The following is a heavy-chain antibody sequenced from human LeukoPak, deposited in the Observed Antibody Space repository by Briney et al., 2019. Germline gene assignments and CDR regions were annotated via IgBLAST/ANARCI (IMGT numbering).Heavy chain of an antibody. CDR2: INPNTGDA. Sequence: ASVKVSCKASGYTFTDYYMHWVRQAPGQGLEWMGWINPNTGDAHYAQKFQGRVTMTRDTSISTAYMEVYRLTSDDTAMFYCARSQRPGYSSSWYLGAGFDIWGQGTMVTVSS. J-gene: IGHJ3*02. D-gene: IGHD6-13*01. V-gene: IGHV1-2*02. CDR1: GYTFTDYY. CDR3: ARSQRPGYSSSWYLGAGFDI.